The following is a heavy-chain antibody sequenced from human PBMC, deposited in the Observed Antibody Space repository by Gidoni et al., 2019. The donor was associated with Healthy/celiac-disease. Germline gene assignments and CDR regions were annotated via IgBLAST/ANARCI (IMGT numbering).Heavy chain of an antibody. CDR2: IIPIFGTA. D-gene: IGHD3-22*01. CDR1: GGTFSSYA. CDR3: ARDRSAYYYDSSGYFCAFDI. J-gene: IGHJ3*02. Sequence: QVQLVQSGAEVKKPGSSVKVSCKASGGTFSSYAISWVRQAPGQGLEWMGGIIPIFGTANYAQKFQGRVTITADESTSTAYMELSSLRSEDTAVYYCARDRSAYYYDSSGYFCAFDIWGQGTMVTVSS. V-gene: IGHV1-69*01.